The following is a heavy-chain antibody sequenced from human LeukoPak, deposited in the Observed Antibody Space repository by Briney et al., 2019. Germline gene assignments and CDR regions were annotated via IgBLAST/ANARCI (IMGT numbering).Heavy chain of an antibody. J-gene: IGHJ4*02. D-gene: IGHD5-18*01. CDR3: ATGIQLCCLDH. V-gene: IGHV5-51*01. Sequence: GESLEISCQVSGYTFISYWIAWVRQLPGQGLEWMGIIHPGDSDTRYNPSFQGQVTISADRSISTAYLQWSSLKASDSAMYYCATGIQLCCLDHWGRGTLVTVSS. CDR2: IHPGDSDT. CDR1: GYTFISYW.